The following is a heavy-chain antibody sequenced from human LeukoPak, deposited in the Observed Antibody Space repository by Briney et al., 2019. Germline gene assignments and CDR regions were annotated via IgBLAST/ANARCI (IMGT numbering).Heavy chain of an antibody. CDR3: ARGLQPDY. CDR1: GFTFSTYN. J-gene: IGHJ4*02. Sequence: GGSLRLSCETSGFTFSTYNMRWVRQAPGKGLECVSYISGGTSTIYYADSVRGRFTISRDNAKNSLYLQMNSLRAEDTAVYYCARGLQPDYWGQGTLVTVSS. D-gene: IGHD2-15*01. CDR2: ISGGTSTI. V-gene: IGHV3-48*01.